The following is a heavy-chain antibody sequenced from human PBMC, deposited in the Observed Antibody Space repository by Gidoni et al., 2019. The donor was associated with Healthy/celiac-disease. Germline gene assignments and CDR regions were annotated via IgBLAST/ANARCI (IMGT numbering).Heavy chain of an antibody. CDR1: GFTFGDYA. V-gene: IGHV3-49*05. CDR2: IRSKAYGGTT. J-gene: IGHJ5*02. D-gene: IGHD1-26*01. CDR3: SGFPNSGSYPNWFDP. Sequence: EVQLVESGGGLVKPGRSLRLSCTAAGFTFGDYAMSWFRQAPGKGLEWVGFIRSKAYGGTTEYAASVKGRFTISRDDSKSIAYLQMNSLKTEDTAVYYCSGFPNSGSYPNWFDPWGQGTLVTVSS.